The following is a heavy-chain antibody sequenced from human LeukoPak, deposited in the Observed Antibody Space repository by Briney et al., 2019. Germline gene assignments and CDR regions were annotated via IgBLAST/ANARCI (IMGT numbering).Heavy chain of an antibody. J-gene: IGHJ3*02. V-gene: IGHV3-23*01. CDR3: AKALRGTMAVFDI. CDR1: GFTFINYV. CDR2: ISSSGDGT. Sequence: GGSLRLSCAASGFTFINYVMSCVPEAPGKGLEWVSAISSSGDGTSYADSVKGRFTISRDNSNNTLYLQMNSLTVEDTAIYYCAKALRGTMAVFDIWGQGTMVSVSS. D-gene: IGHD1-26*01.